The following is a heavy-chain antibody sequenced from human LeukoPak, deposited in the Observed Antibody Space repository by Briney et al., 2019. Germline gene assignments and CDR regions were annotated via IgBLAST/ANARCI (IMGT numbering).Heavy chain of an antibody. Sequence: SETLSLTCTVSGGSITNFYWSWIRQPPGGGLEYIGHIYYSGSTNYNPSLKSRVTISVDTSKNQFSLKLNSVSAADTAVYFCARLSRLTLIRGVTGYHSLDVWGKGTKVTVSS. CDR1: GGSITNFY. D-gene: IGHD3-10*01. J-gene: IGHJ6*04. V-gene: IGHV4-59*01. CDR2: IYYSGST. CDR3: ARLSRLTLIRGVTGYHSLDV.